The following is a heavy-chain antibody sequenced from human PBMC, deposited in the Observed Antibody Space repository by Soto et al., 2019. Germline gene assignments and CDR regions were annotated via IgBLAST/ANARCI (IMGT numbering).Heavy chain of an antibody. Sequence: PGVSLRLSCAASGFTFSSYGMHWVRQAPGKGLEWVAVISYDGSNKYYADSVKGRFTISRDNSKNTLYLQMNSLRAEDTAVYYCAKDVVVGATPGLGDYYYYYGMDVWGQGTTVTVSS. CDR1: GFTFSSYG. CDR3: AKDVVVGATPGLGDYYYYYGMDV. D-gene: IGHD1-26*01. V-gene: IGHV3-30*18. J-gene: IGHJ6*02. CDR2: ISYDGSNK.